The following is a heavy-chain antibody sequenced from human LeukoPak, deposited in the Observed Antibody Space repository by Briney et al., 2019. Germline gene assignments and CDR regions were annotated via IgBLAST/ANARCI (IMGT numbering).Heavy chain of an antibody. Sequence: SETLSLTCTVSGASISSSTDYWGWNRQPPGKGLEWIANIYYSGSTYYNPSLKSRVTISVDTSKNQFSLKLSSVTAADTAVYYCAGLIRPGWFDPWGQGTLVTVSS. D-gene: IGHD1-14*01. CDR2: IYYSGST. CDR3: AGLIRPGWFDP. J-gene: IGHJ5*02. CDR1: GASISSSTDY. V-gene: IGHV4-39*01.